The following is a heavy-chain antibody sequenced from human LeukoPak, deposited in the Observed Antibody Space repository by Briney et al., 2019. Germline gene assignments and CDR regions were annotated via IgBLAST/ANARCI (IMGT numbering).Heavy chain of an antibody. CDR3: ARAYSSSWYYFDY. CDR1: GFTFSSNY. V-gene: IGHV3-53*01. J-gene: IGHJ4*02. D-gene: IGHD6-13*01. CDR2: IYSGGST. Sequence: PGGSLRLSCAASGFTFSSNYMSWVRQAPGKGLEWVSVIYSGGSTYYADSVKGRFTISRDNSKNTLYLQMNSLRAEDTAVYYCARAYSSSWYYFDYWGQGTLVTVSS.